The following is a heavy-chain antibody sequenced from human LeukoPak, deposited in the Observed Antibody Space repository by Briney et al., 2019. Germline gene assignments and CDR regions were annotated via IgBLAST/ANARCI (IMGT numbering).Heavy chain of an antibody. D-gene: IGHD6-19*01. J-gene: IGHJ3*02. CDR1: GYTFTSYD. V-gene: IGHV1-8*01. Sequence: ASVKVSCKASGYTFTSYDINWVRQATGQGLEWKGWMNPNSGNTGYAQKFQGRVTMTTDTSTSTAYMELRSLRSDDTAVYYCARDKAVADSGWAFDIWGQGTMVTVSS. CDR2: MNPNSGNT. CDR3: ARDKAVADSGWAFDI.